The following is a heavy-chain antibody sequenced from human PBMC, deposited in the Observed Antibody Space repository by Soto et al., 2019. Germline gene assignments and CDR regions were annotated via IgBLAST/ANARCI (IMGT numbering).Heavy chain of an antibody. CDR1: GYSFTSYW. CDR3: ARRLHLRFLEWSLSPGFDY. Sequence: PGESLKISCKGSGYSFTSYWISWVRQMPGKGLEWMGRIDPSDSYTNYSPSFQGQVTISADKSISTAYLQWSSLKASDTAMYYCARRLHLRFLEWSLSPGFDYWGQGTLVTVSS. J-gene: IGHJ4*02. V-gene: IGHV5-10-1*04. D-gene: IGHD3-3*01. CDR2: IDPSDSYT.